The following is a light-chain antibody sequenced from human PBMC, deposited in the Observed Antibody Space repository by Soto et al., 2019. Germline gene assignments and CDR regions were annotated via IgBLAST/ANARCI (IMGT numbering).Light chain of an antibody. CDR2: EGS. Sequence: QSALTQPASVSGSPGQSIAISCTGTSSDVGSYNPVSWYQQHPGKAPKLMIYEGSKRPSGVSDRFSGSKSGNTASLTISGLQAEDEADYYCCSYAGNPYVFGTGTKLTVL. CDR1: SSDVGSYNP. J-gene: IGLJ1*01. V-gene: IGLV2-23*01. CDR3: CSYAGNPYV.